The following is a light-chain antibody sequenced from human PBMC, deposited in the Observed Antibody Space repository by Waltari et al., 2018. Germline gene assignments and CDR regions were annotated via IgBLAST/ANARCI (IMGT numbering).Light chain of an antibody. CDR3: QQSFSSPWT. Sequence: DIQMTQSPSSLSASVGDTVTVTCRASQNIRTYLNWYQQKTAKAPKLLIYGAYTLQRGVPSRFRGSASGTEFTLHVTNLQPDDFATYFCQQSFSSPWTFGQGTTVNI. J-gene: IGKJ1*01. CDR2: GAY. CDR1: QNIRTY. V-gene: IGKV1-39*01.